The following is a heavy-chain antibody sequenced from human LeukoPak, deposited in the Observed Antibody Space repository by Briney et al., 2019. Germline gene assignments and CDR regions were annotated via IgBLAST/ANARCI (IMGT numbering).Heavy chain of an antibody. CDR2: IIPIFGTA. CDR1: GYTLSSSY. D-gene: IGHD3/OR15-3a*01. V-gene: IGHV1-69*05. J-gene: IGHJ6*03. Sequence: ASVKVSCKASGYTLSSSYMHWVRQAPGQGLEWMGRIIPIFGTADYAQKFQGRVTITTDESTSTAYMELSSLTSEDTAVYYCARSLFRTSGGYYYMDVWDKGTTVTVSS. CDR3: ARSLFRTSGGYYYMDV.